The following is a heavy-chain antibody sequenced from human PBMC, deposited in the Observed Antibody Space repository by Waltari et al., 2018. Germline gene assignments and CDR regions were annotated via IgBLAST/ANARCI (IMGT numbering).Heavy chain of an antibody. CDR2: IYYSGST. CDR3: AREVLAAAGRDWYFDL. J-gene: IGHJ2*01. CDR1: GGSISSSSYY. D-gene: IGHD6-13*01. V-gene: IGHV4-39*07. Sequence: QLQLQESGPGLVKPSETLSLTCTVSGGSISSSSYYWGWIRQPPGKGLEWIWSIYYSGSTYDNPSLKSRVTISVDTSKNQFSLKLSSVTAADTAVYYCAREVLAAAGRDWYFDLWGRGTLVTVSS.